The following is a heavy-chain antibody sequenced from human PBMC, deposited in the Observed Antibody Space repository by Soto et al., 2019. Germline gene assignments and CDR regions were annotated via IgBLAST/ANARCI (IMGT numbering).Heavy chain of an antibody. Sequence: EVQLVESGGGLVKPGGSLRLSCAASGFTFSSYSMNWVRQAPGKGLEWVSSISSSSSYIYYADSVKGRFTISRDNAKNSLYLQMNSLRAEDTAVYYCARAPLGGATIQFDYWGQGTLVTVSS. CDR3: ARAPLGGATIQFDY. V-gene: IGHV3-21*01. CDR2: ISSSSSYI. D-gene: IGHD5-12*01. J-gene: IGHJ4*02. CDR1: GFTFSSYS.